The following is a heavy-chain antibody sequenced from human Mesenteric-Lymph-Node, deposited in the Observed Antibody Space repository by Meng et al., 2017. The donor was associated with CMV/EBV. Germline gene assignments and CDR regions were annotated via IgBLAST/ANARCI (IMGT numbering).Heavy chain of an antibody. Sequence: QRQRRESGPGQVKPSETLSLTCTVSGDSISSFYYWGWIRQPPGRGLEWIGSVHYTGSTYYSPSLKSRVTVSVDTSKNQFSLRLTSVTAADTAVYYCARPFPSWQSPRLDPFGAWGQGTLVTVSS. D-gene: IGHD6-19*01. V-gene: IGHV4-39*01. J-gene: IGHJ5*02. CDR2: VHYTGST. CDR3: ARPFPSWQSPRLDPFGA. CDR1: GDSISSFYY.